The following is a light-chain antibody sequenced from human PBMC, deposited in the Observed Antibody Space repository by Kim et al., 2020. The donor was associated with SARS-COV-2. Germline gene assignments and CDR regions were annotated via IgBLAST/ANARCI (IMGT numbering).Light chain of an antibody. CDR1: QSISNS. CDR3: QQYNKWPLS. Sequence: EIVMTQSPATLSVSPGDRATLSCRAIQSISNSLAWNHQKPGQPPRLIIQRASTRATGISARFSGSGSGTEFTLTISNLQSEDFAVYYCQQYNKWPLSFGQGTKVEIK. CDR2: RAS. V-gene: IGKV3-15*01. J-gene: IGKJ1*01.